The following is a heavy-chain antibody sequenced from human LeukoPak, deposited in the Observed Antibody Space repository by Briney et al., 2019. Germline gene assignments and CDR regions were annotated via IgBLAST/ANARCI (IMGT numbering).Heavy chain of an antibody. D-gene: IGHD2-21*02. CDR3: ARDSVVVTGDY. CDR1: GGTFSSYA. V-gene: IGHV1-69*04. Sequence: GSSVKVSCKASGGTFSSYAISWVRQAPGQGLEWMGGIIPILGIANYAQKFQGRVTIIADKSTSTAYMELSSLRSEDTAVYYCARDSVVVTGDYWGQGTLVTVSS. CDR2: IIPILGIA. J-gene: IGHJ4*02.